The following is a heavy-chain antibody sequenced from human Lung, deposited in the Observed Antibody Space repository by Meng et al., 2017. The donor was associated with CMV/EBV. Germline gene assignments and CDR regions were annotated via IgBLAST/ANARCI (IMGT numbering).Heavy chain of an antibody. CDR2: IKSKTDGGTT. V-gene: IGHV3-15*01. J-gene: IGHJ4*02. CDR1: GFTLSNAW. D-gene: IGHD3-22*01. Sequence: SXAASGFTLSNAWMSWVRQAPGKGLEWGGSIKSKTDGGTTDYAAPVKGRFTISRDDSKNTLYLQMNSLKTEDTAVYYCTTDWYYYDSSGRRWFDYWGQGXLVTVSS. CDR3: TTDWYYYDSSGRRWFDY.